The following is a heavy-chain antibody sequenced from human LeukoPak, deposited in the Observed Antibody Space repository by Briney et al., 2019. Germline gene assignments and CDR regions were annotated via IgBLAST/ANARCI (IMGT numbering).Heavy chain of an antibody. CDR3: ARGDGHDNGMDV. CDR2: MNPNSGNT. V-gene: IGHV1-8*01. CDR1: GYTFTSYD. D-gene: IGHD6-6*01. J-gene: IGHJ6*02. Sequence: ASVTVSCKASGYTFTSYDINWVRQATGQGLEWMGWMNPNSGNTGYAQKFQGRVTMTRNTSISTAYMELSSLRSEDTAVYYCARGDGHDNGMDVWGQGTTVTVSS.